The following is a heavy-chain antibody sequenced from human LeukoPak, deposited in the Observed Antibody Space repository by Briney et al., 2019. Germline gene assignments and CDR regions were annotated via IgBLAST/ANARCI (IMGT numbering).Heavy chain of an antibody. CDR1: GGSISSYY. Sequence: PSETLSLTCTVSGGSISSYYWSWIRQPPGKGLEWIGYIYYSGSTNYNPSLKSRVTISVDTSKNQFSLKLSSVTAADTAVYYCAREVAYCSSTSCYFFDYWGQGTLVTVSS. V-gene: IGHV4-59*12. CDR3: AREVAYCSSTSCYFFDY. J-gene: IGHJ4*02. CDR2: IYYSGST. D-gene: IGHD2-2*01.